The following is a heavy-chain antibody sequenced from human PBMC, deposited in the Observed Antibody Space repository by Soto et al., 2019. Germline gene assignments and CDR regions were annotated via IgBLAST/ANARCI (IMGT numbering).Heavy chain of an antibody. CDR2: IKSKNDGGTT. D-gene: IGHD3-22*01. J-gene: IGHJ4*01. CDR3: TTDSYITSIIVRFDY. Sequence: PGGSLRLSCAASGFTFSNAWMNWVRQAPGKGLEWVGRIKSKNDGGTTDFAAPVKGRFAISRDDSKNMVYLEMNSLQTEDTAIYYCTTDSYITSIIVRFDYWGHGTLVTVSS. CDR1: GFTFSNAW. V-gene: IGHV3-15*07.